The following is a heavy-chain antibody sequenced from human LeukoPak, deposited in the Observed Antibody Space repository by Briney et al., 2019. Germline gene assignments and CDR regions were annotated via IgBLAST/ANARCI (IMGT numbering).Heavy chain of an antibody. Sequence: GGSLRLSCAASGFIFSSYAMNWVRQAPGKGLEWVSGISGSGGNTYYADSVQGRFTISRDNSKSTLCLQMNSLRAEDTAVYYCAKQLGYCSDGSCYFPYWGQGTLVTVSS. J-gene: IGHJ4*02. CDR2: ISGSGGNT. CDR1: GFIFSSYA. CDR3: AKQLGYCSDGSCYFPY. D-gene: IGHD2-15*01. V-gene: IGHV3-23*01.